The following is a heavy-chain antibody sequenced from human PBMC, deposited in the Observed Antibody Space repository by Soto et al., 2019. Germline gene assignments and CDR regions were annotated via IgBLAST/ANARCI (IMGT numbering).Heavy chain of an antibody. CDR1: SFAFSSYA. CDR2: ISGSGGST. CDR3: ATDVKAARPYYFDY. D-gene: IGHD6-6*01. J-gene: IGHJ4*02. V-gene: IGHV3-23*01. Sequence: FFSLSSVASSFAFSSYARICVTQTQGKGLEWFSAISGSGGSTYYADSVKGRFTISRDNSKNTLYLQMNSLRAEDTAVYYCATDVKAARPYYFDYWGQGTLVTVS.